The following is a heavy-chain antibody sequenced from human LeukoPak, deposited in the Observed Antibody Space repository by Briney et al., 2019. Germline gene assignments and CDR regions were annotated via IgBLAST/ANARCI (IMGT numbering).Heavy chain of an antibody. J-gene: IGHJ4*02. D-gene: IGHD3-10*01. V-gene: IGHV1-69*13. CDR1: GYTFTSYG. Sequence: ASVKVSCKASGYTFTSYGISWVRQAPGQGLEWMGGIIPIFGTANYAQKFQGRVTITADESTSTAYMELSSLRSEDTAVYYCARDLVYYYGSGSSAFDYWGQGTLVTVSS. CDR3: ARDLVYYYGSGSSAFDY. CDR2: IIPIFGTA.